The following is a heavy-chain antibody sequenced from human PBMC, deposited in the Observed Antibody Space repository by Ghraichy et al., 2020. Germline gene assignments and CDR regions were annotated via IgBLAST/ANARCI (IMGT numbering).Heavy chain of an antibody. CDR1: GFTFSSYG. D-gene: IGHD6-19*01. Sequence: LSLTCAASGFTFSSYGMHWVRQAPGKGLEWVAVISYDGSNKYSADSVKGRFTISRDNSKNTLYLQMNSLRAEDTAVYYCTKTYYTVLVAGFDYWGQGTLVTVSS. J-gene: IGHJ4*02. V-gene: IGHV3-30*18. CDR2: ISYDGSNK. CDR3: TKTYYTVLVAGFDY.